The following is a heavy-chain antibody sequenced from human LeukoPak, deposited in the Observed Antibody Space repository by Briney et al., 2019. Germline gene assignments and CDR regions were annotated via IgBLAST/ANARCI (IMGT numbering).Heavy chain of an antibody. CDR1: GFTFSDYY. Sequence: GGSLRLSCAVSGFTFSDYYMSWIRQAPGKGLEWVSYISSSSSYTNYADSVKGRFTISRDNAENSLYLQMNSLRAEDTAVYYCARGPLEVPESANYYYYGMDVWGQGTTVTVSS. J-gene: IGHJ6*02. CDR2: ISSSSSYT. CDR3: ARGPLEVPESANYYYYGMDV. D-gene: IGHD6-25*01. V-gene: IGHV3-11*06.